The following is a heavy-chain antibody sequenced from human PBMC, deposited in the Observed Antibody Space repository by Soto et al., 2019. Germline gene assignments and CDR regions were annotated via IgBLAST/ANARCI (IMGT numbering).Heavy chain of an antibody. CDR2: INHSGST. CDR1: GGSFSGYY. CDR3: ALDRTPLVVIAAAGKFWFDP. J-gene: IGHJ5*02. Sequence: SETLSLTCAVYGGSFSGYYWSWIRQPPGKGLEWFGEINHSGSTNYTPSLRSRVTISVDTSKNQFSLKLSSVAAADTAVYYCALDRTPLVVIAAAGKFWFDPWGQGALVTVSS. V-gene: IGHV4-34*01. D-gene: IGHD6-13*01.